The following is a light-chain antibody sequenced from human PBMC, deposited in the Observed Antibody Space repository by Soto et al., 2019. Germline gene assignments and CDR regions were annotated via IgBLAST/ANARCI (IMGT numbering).Light chain of an antibody. CDR1: RRDVGGYNL. V-gene: IGLV2-23*01. J-gene: IGLJ3*02. CDR3: CSYAGRTTWV. CDR2: EDS. Sequence: QSALTQPAYVSGSRGQSITISCTGTRRDVGGYNLVSWYQQHPGKAPKVIIHEDSNRPSGISNRFSGSKSGNTASLTISGLQAEDEADYYCCSYAGRTTWVFGGGTKLTGL.